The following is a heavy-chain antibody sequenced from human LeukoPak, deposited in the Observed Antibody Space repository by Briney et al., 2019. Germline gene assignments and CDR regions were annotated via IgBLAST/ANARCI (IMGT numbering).Heavy chain of an antibody. CDR2: IKSKTDGGTT. D-gene: IGHD1-26*01. Sequence: GGSLRLPCAASGLTFSDAWMSWVRQAPGKGLEWVGRIKSKTDGGTTDYAAPVKGRFTISRDDSKNTLYLQMNSLKTEDTAVYYCTTAGGELLRGRYPSYYFDYWGQGTLVTVSS. V-gene: IGHV3-15*01. J-gene: IGHJ4*02. CDR3: TTAGGELLRGRYPSYYFDY. CDR1: GLTFSDAW.